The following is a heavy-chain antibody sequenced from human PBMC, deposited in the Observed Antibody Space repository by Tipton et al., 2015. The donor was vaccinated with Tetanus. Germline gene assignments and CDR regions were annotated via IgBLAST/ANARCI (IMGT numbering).Heavy chain of an antibody. J-gene: IGHJ4*02. D-gene: IGHD1-26*01. CDR3: ARDQARGARGWNYFDY. V-gene: IGHV4-31*03. CDR2: IYNRGST. Sequence: LRLSCTVSGGSISSGGYYWSWIRQHPGKGLEWIGDIYNRGSTYYNPSLKSRVTILVDTTKNQFSLKLKSVTAADTAVYYCARDQARGARGWNYFDYWGQGSLVTVSS. CDR1: GGSISSGGYY.